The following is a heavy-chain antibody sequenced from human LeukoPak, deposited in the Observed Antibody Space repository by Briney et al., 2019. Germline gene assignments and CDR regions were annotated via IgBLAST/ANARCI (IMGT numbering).Heavy chain of an antibody. J-gene: IGHJ4*02. CDR3: ARSTVGVDY. Sequence: GGSLRLSCAASGFTFSSYEVNWVRQAPGKGLEWVSYISGSGSYIYDADSVKGRFTISRDNAKSSLYLQMNSLRAEDTAVYYCARSTVGVDYWGQGTLVTVSS. CDR2: ISGSGSYI. V-gene: IGHV3-48*03. D-gene: IGHD4-23*01. CDR1: GFTFSSYE.